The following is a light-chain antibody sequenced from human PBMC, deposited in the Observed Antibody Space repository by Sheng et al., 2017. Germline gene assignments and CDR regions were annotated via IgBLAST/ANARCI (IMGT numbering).Light chain of an antibody. CDR3: QQRDNWPPRT. V-gene: IGKV3-11*01. CDR1: QTISTY. Sequence: EIVLTQSPATLSLSPGERATLSCRASQTISTYLAWYQQKPGQAPRLLIFDASNRATGIPARFSGSGSGTDFTLTITSLEPEDFAVYYCQQRDNWPPRTFGPGTKVDFK. J-gene: IGKJ3*01. CDR2: DAS.